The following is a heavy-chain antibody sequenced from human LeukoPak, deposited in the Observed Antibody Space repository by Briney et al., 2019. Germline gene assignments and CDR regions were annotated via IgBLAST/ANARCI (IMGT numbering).Heavy chain of an antibody. Sequence: ASVKVSCKASGGTFSSYAISWVRQAPGQGLEWMGGIIPIFGTANYAQKFQGSVTITADESTSTAYMELSSLRSEDTAVYYCARDRVPHRHDAFDIWGQGTMVTVSS. J-gene: IGHJ3*02. CDR3: ARDRVPHRHDAFDI. D-gene: IGHD3-10*01. CDR2: IIPIFGTA. V-gene: IGHV1-69*13. CDR1: GGTFSSYA.